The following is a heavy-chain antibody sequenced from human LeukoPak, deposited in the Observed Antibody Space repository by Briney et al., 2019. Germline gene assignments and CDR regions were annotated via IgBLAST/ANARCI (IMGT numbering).Heavy chain of an antibody. Sequence: PGRSLRLSCVASGFSFRSYGMHWVRQAPGKGLEWFAVIWYDGSKKFYADSVKGRFTISRDDSKNTLYLQMNSLRAEDTAMYYCALLNPWDYWGRGTLVTVSS. J-gene: IGHJ4*02. CDR1: GFSFRSYG. V-gene: IGHV3-33*01. CDR2: IWYDGSKK. CDR3: ALLNPWDY.